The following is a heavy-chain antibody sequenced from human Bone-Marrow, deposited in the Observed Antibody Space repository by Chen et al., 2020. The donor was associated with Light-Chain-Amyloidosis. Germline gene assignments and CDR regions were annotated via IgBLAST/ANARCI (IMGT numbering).Heavy chain of an antibody. CDR3: AREDCSSNNCPFDY. Sequence: DVLLVQSGGGLVQPGGSLRLSCEASGFTFSKYWMTWVRQAPGEGLEWVANIKEDGSTRYYADSVKARFTISRDNAKNSLFLQMDSLRAEDTAVYYCAREDCSSNNCPFDYWGQGILVIVSS. D-gene: IGHD2-2*01. CDR2: IKEDGSTR. J-gene: IGHJ4*02. CDR1: GFTFSKYW. V-gene: IGHV3-7*01.